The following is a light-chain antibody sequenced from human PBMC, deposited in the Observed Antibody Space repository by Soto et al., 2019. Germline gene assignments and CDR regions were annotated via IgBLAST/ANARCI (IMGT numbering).Light chain of an antibody. J-gene: IGLJ2*01. CDR1: TSNIGSNT. CDR2: NNN. V-gene: IGLV1-44*01. Sequence: QSVLTQPPSASGTPGQRVTISCSGNTSNIGSNTVNWYQQLPGTAPKLLIYNNNQRPSGVPDRFSGSKSGTSASLAISGLQSEDEADYYCSAWHGDLKEIFGGGTKLTVL. CDR3: SAWHGDLKEI.